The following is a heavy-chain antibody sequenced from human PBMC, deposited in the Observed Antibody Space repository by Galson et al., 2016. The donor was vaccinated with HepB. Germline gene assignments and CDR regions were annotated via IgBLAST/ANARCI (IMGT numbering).Heavy chain of an antibody. CDR2: IYPRDSDT. CDR3: ARSRVCTKFDD. CDR1: GYSFTNYW. V-gene: IGHV5-51*01. Sequence: QSGAEVKKPGEFLRISCKGSGYSFTNYWIGWVRQMPGKGLQWMGIIYPRDSDTRYSPSFQGQVTISADRSISTAYLQWSSLKASDTAMYYCARSRVCTKFDDWGQGTLVTVSS. J-gene: IGHJ4*02. D-gene: IGHD2-2*01.